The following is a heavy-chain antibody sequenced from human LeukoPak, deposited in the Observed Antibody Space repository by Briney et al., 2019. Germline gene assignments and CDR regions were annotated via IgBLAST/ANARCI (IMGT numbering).Heavy chain of an antibody. CDR1: GYTFTGYY. D-gene: IGHD3-10*01. CDR3: ARGMSYYGSGSYLYTYYYYYMDV. J-gene: IGHJ6*03. V-gene: IGHV1-2*02. Sequence: ASVKVSCKASGYTFTGYYMHWVRQAPGQGLEWMGWINPNSGGTNYAQKFQGRVTITRDTSISTAYMELSRLRSDDTAVYYCARGMSYYGSGSYLYTYYYYYMDVWGKGTTVTVSS. CDR2: INPNSGGT.